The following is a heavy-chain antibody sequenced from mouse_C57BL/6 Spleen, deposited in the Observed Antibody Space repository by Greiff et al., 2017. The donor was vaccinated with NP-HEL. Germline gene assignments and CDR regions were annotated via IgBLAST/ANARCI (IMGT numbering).Heavy chain of an antibody. J-gene: IGHJ4*01. CDR3: ARGGKNYDAMDY. CDR2: INPSSGYT. CDR1: GYTFTSYW. Sequence: VQLQQSGAELAKPGASVKLSCKASGYTFTSYWMHWVKQRPGQGLEWIGYINPSSGYTKYNQKFKDKATLTADKSYSTAYMQLSSLTYEDSAVYYCARGGKNYDAMDYWGQGTSVTVSS. V-gene: IGHV1-7*01.